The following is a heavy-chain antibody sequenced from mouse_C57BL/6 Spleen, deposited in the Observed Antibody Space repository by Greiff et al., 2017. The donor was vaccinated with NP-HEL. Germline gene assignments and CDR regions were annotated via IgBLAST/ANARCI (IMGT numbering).Heavy chain of an antibody. D-gene: IGHD2-2*01. Sequence: QVQLQQPGAELVKPGASVKLSCKASGYTFTSYWMHWVKQRPGRGLEWIGRIDPNSGGTKYNEKFKSKATLTVDKPSSTAYMQLSSLTSEDSAVYYGALYYGYDYYYAIDYWGQGTSVTVSS. V-gene: IGHV1-72*01. CDR3: ALYYGYDYYYAIDY. CDR2: IDPNSGGT. J-gene: IGHJ4*01. CDR1: GYTFTSYW.